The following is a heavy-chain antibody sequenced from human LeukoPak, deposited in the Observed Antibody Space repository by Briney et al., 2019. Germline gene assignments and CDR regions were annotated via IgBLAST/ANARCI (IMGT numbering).Heavy chain of an antibody. V-gene: IGHV3-23*01. Sequence: GGSLRLSCAASGFSFSSYAMAWVRQAPGKGLEWVSSISGGGNTTYYADSLKGRFTVSRDNSKNSLYLQLTSLTAEDTAVYYCAKGSGSGWYGWFAPWGQGTLVTVSS. D-gene: IGHD6-19*01. J-gene: IGHJ5*02. CDR1: GFSFSSYA. CDR2: ISGGGNTT. CDR3: AKGSGSGWYGWFAP.